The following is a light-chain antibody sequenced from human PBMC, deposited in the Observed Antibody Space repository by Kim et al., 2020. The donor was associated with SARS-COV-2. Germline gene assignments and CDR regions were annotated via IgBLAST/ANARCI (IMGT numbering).Light chain of an antibody. CDR2: STS. V-gene: IGKV1-39*01. CDR1: QSIRNY. J-gene: IGKJ4*01. CDR3: QQSYNTPRT. Sequence: DIQMTQSPSSLSASVGDRVTITCRASQSIRNYLNWYQHKPGKAPKLLIYSTSTLESGVPSRFSGSGSGTDFRLTNTTLQPEDFATYFCQQSYNTPRTFGGGTKVDIK.